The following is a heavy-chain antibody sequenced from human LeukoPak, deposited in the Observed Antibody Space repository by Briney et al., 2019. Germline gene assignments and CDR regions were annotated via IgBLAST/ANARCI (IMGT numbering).Heavy chain of an antibody. V-gene: IGHV3-15*07. CDR2: IASRADSGST. CDR3: TTLAAGKFDY. D-gene: IGHD6-13*01. Sequence: GGSLRLSCAASGFAFSNGWMNWVRQAPGKGLEWVGRIASRADSGSTHYAAPVKDRFIISRDDSKNTLYLQINSLKTEDTAVYYCTTLAAGKFDYWGQGTLVTVSS. J-gene: IGHJ4*02. CDR1: GFAFSNGW.